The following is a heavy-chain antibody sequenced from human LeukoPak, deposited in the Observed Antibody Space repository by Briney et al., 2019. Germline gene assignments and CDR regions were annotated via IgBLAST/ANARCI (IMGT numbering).Heavy chain of an antibody. J-gene: IGHJ4*02. V-gene: IGHV3-9*01. CDR2: ISWNSGSI. D-gene: IGHD3-10*01. CDR3: AKDRFGSERLYYFDY. Sequence: GGSLRLSCAASGFTFDDYAMHWVRQAPGKGLEWVSGISWNSGSIGYADSVKGRFTISRDNAKNSLYLQMNSLRAEDTALYYCAKDRFGSERLYYFDYWGQGTLVTVSS. CDR1: GFTFDDYA.